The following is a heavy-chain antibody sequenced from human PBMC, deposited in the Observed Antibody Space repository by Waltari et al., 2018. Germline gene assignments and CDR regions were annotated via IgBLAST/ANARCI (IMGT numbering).Heavy chain of an antibody. CDR1: GGSISSNGAA. V-gene: IGHV4-39*01. CDR3: ARQVAPGHSTSWYFDS. CDR2: VSYSATS. J-gene: IGHJ4*02. Sequence: QVQLQASGPGLLRPSESLSPACGVSGGSISSNGAAGAWVRQRPGKGLEWIPSVSYSATSYYKPSLSSRLSAFVDTSKNQVSLRLSSVTAADTARYFCARQVAPGHSTSWYFDSWGRGTLVTVFS. D-gene: IGHD6-13*01.